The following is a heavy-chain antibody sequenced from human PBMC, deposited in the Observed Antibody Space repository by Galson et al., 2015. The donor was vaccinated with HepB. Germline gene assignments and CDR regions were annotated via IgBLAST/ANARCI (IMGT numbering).Heavy chain of an antibody. Sequence: SLRLSCAASGFTFSSYAMSWVRQAPGKGLEWVSAISGSGGSPYYADSVKGRFTISRDNSRNTLYLQMNSLRAEDTAVYYCARWIQLWFGAFDYWGQGTLVTVSS. CDR1: GFTFSSYA. CDR3: ARWIQLWFGAFDY. V-gene: IGHV3-23*01. CDR2: ISGSGGSP. D-gene: IGHD5-18*01. J-gene: IGHJ4*02.